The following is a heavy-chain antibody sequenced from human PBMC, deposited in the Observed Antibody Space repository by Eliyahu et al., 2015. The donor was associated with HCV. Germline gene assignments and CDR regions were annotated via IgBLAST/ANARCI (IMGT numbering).Heavy chain of an antibody. CDR3: ASLGTSHDYGGNDY. CDR2: INSDGSST. D-gene: IGHD4-23*01. V-gene: IGHV3-74*01. J-gene: IGHJ4*02. CDR1: GFTXSSYW. Sequence: EVQLVESGGGLVQPGGSLXLXCAXSGFTXSSYWMHWVRQAPGKGLVWVSRINSDGSSTSYADSVKGRFTISRDNAKNTLYLQMNSLRAEDTAVYYCASLGTSHDYGGNDYWGQGTLVTVSS.